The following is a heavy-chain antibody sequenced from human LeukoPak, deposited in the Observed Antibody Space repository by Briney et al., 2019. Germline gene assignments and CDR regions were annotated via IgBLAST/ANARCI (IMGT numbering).Heavy chain of an antibody. CDR3: ARGPYYDILTGYYGGNWFDP. J-gene: IGHJ5*02. CDR1: GGSFSGYY. CDR2: INHSGST. V-gene: IGHV4-34*01. Sequence: PSETLSLTCAVYGGSFSGYYWSWIRQPPGKGLEWIGEINHSGSTNYNPSLKSRVTISVDTSKNQFSLKLSSVTAADTAVYYCARGPYYDILTGYYGGNWFDPWGQGTLVTVSS. D-gene: IGHD3-9*01.